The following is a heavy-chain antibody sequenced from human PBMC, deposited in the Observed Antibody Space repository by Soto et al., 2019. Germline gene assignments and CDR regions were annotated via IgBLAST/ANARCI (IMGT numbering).Heavy chain of an antibody. V-gene: IGHV4-4*02. Sequence: SETLSLTCAVSGGSISSSNWWSWVRQPPGKGLEWIGEIYHSGSTNYNPSLKSRVTISVDKSKNQFSLKLSSVTAADTAVYYCARGPTDNWNDPRLDDAFDIWGQGTMVTVSS. CDR3: ARGPTDNWNDPRLDDAFDI. CDR2: IYHSGST. CDR1: GGSISSSNW. J-gene: IGHJ3*02. D-gene: IGHD1-20*01.